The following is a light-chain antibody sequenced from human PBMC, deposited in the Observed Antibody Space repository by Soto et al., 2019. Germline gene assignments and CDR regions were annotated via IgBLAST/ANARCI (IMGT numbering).Light chain of an antibody. CDR2: DVS. CDR3: CSYAGTYNPV. CDR1: SSDVGYYDF. V-gene: IGLV2-11*01. J-gene: IGLJ2*01. Sequence: QPRSVSGSPGQSVTISCTGTSSDVGYYDFVSWYQHHPGKAPKLMIFDVSARPSGVPDRFSGSKFGNTASLTISGLQAEDEADYFCCSYAGTYNPVFGGGTKGTVL.